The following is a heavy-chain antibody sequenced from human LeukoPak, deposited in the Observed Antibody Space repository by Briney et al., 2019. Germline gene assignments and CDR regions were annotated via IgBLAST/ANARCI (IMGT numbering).Heavy chain of an antibody. CDR2: ISGSGGST. J-gene: IGHJ4*02. D-gene: IGHD2-2*01. CDR3: ARASDSSSSRYQAFEE. V-gene: IGHV3-23*01. Sequence: GGSLRLSCAASGFTFSSYWMSWVRQAPGKGLEWVSGISGSGGSTYYADSVKGRFTISRDNAKSSLYLQMNSLRAEDTAVYYCARASDSSSSRYQAFEEWGQGTLVTVSS. CDR1: GFTFSSYW.